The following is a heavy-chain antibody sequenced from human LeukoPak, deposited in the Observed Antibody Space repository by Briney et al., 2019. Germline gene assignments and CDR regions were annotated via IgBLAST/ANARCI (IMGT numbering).Heavy chain of an antibody. CDR2: INHSGST. CDR1: GGSFSGYY. Sequence: SETLSLTCAVYGGSFSGYYWSWIRQPPGKGLEWIGEINHSGSTNYNPSLKSRVTISVDTSKNQFSLKLSSVTAADTAVYYCARHYYGSGSSMNDYWGQGTLVTVSS. J-gene: IGHJ4*02. CDR3: ARHYYGSGSSMNDY. V-gene: IGHV4-34*01. D-gene: IGHD3-10*01.